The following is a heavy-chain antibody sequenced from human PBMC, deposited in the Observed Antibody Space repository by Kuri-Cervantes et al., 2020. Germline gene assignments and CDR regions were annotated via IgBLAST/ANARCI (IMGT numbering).Heavy chain of an antibody. D-gene: IGHD4-17*01. CDR2: MYYSGST. CDR1: GGSVSGRGYY. CDR3: ARLHYGDYVFDY. J-gene: IGHJ4*02. Sequence: SETLSLTCTVSGGSVSGRGYYWGWIRQPPGKGLEWIGSMYYSGSTYYNPSLKSRVTISVDTSKNQFSLKLSSVTAADTAVYYCARLHYGDYVFDYWGQGTLVTVSS. V-gene: IGHV4-39*07.